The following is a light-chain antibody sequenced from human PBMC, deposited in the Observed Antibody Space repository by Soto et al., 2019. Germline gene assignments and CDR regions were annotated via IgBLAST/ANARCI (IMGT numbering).Light chain of an antibody. CDR3: QKYNSAPWT. J-gene: IGKJ1*01. Sequence: DIQMTQSPSSLSASVGDRGTTTCRASQGISNYFAWYQQKPGKVPKLLIYAASTLQSGVPSRFSGSGSGTDFTLTISSLQPEDVATYYCQKYNSAPWTFGQGTKVEIK. V-gene: IGKV1-27*01. CDR1: QGISNY. CDR2: AAS.